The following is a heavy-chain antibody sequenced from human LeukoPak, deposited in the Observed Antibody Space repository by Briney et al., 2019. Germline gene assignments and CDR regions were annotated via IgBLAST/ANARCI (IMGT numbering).Heavy chain of an antibody. D-gene: IGHD3-10*01. Sequence: GESLRLSCAASGFTLTGWSMNWVRQAPGKGLEWVSSISSSSSYKYYADSVKGRFTISRDNAKNSVHLQMTNLRVDDMAVYYCGRDFLGESGAGGPWGQGILVTVSS. J-gene: IGHJ5*02. CDR3: GRDFLGESGAGGP. CDR1: GFTLTGWS. V-gene: IGHV3-21*01. CDR2: ISSSSSYK.